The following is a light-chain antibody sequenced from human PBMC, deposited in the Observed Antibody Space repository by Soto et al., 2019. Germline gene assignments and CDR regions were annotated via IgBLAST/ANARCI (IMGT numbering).Light chain of an antibody. Sequence: QSALTQPPSVSGSPGQSVTISCTETSSDTDAYYRVSWYQKPPGTAPKLMIYDVFNRPSGVPDRFSGSKSGNTASLTISGLQVEDEADYYCASYTPSSPPQGIFGGGTKLTVL. CDR2: DVF. J-gene: IGLJ2*01. V-gene: IGLV2-18*02. CDR1: SSDTDAYYR. CDR3: ASYTPSSPPQGI.